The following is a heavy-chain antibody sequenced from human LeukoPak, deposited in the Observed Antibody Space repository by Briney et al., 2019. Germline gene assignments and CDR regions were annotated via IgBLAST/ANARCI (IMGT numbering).Heavy chain of an antibody. V-gene: IGHV1-8*01. CDR2: MNPNSGNT. Sequence: GASVKVSCKASGYTFTSFDINWVRQATGQVLEWMGWMNPNSGNTGYAQKFQGRVTMTRNTSISTAYMELSSLRSEDTAVYYCARGLWYSSSWSGYFDLWGRGTLVTVSS. CDR3: ARGLWYSSSWSGYFDL. D-gene: IGHD6-13*01. CDR1: GYTFTSFD. J-gene: IGHJ2*01.